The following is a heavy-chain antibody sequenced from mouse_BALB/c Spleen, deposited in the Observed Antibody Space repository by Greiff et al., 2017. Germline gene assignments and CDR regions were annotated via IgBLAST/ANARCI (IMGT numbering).Heavy chain of an antibody. D-gene: IGHD1-1*02. Sequence: EVKLVESGGGLVQPGGSMKLSCVASGFTFSSYWMSWVRQSPEKGLEWVAEIRLKSDNYATDYAESVKGKFTISRDDSKSRLYLQMNSLRAEDTGIYYCTDMVDYWGQGTSVTVSS. V-gene: IGHV6-3*01. CDR3: TDMVDY. CDR2: IRLKSDNYAT. J-gene: IGHJ4*01. CDR1: GFTFSSYW.